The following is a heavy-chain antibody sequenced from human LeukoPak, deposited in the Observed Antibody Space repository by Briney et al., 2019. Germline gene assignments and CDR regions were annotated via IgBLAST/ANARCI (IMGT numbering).Heavy chain of an antibody. V-gene: IGHV3-23*01. J-gene: IGHJ4*02. CDR1: GFTFSSYA. CDR3: AKEEGVYSRSPFDY. D-gene: IGHD6-13*01. CDR2: IGGSGASS. Sequence: GGSLRLSCAASGFTFSSYAMTWVRQAPGKGLEWVSSIGGSGASSYYADSVKGRFTISRDNSKNTLFLQKNSLRAEDTAVYYCAKEEGVYSRSPFDYWGQGTLVTVSS.